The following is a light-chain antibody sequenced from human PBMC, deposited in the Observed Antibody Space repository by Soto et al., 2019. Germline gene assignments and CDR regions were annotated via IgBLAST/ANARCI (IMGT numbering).Light chain of an antibody. V-gene: IGKV3-20*01. J-gene: IGKJ2*01. CDR2: GAS. CDR3: QQYGSSPYT. CDR1: QSVSSSY. Sequence: EIVLTQSPGTLSLSPGERATLSCRASQSVSSSYLAWYQQKPGQAPRLLIYGASIRATGIPVRFSGSGSGTALPLTISRLEAEEFAVYYCQQYGSSPYTFGQGTKLEIK.